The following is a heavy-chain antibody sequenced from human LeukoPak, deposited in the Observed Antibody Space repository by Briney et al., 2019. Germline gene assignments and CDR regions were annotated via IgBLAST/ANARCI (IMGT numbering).Heavy chain of an antibody. CDR2: IYHSGST. CDR1: DDSISSYY. CDR3: ASGRVAAAGTDY. V-gene: IGHV4-59*12. J-gene: IGHJ4*02. Sequence: SETLSLTCTVSDDSISSYYWSWIRQPPGKGLEWIGYIYHSGSTYYNPSLKSRVTISVDRSKNQFSLKLSSVTAADTAVYYCASGRVAAAGTDYWGQGTLVTVSS. D-gene: IGHD6-13*01.